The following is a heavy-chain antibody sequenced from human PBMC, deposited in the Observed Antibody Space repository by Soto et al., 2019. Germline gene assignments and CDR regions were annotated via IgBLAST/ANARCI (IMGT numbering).Heavy chain of an antibody. Sequence: EVQLVESGGGLVQPGRSLRLSCAASGFTFDDYAMHWVRQAPGKGLEWVSGISWNSGSIGYADSVKGRFTISRDNAKNSLYLQMNSLRAEDTALYYCTTRLRRGITMIVVHFDYWGQGTLVTVSS. CDR1: GFTFDDYA. D-gene: IGHD3-22*01. CDR3: TTRLRRGITMIVVHFDY. V-gene: IGHV3-9*01. CDR2: ISWNSGSI. J-gene: IGHJ4*02.